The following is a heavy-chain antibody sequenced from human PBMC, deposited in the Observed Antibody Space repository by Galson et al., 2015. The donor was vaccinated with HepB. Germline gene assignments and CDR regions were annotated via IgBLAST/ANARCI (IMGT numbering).Heavy chain of an antibody. D-gene: IGHD3-10*01. J-gene: IGHJ4*02. CDR3: ARGSRGWIWFGEFLFDY. CDR2: IWYDGSNK. CDR1: GFTFSSYG. Sequence: SLRLSCAASGFTFSSYGMHWVRQAPGKGLEWVAVIWYDGSNKYYADSVKGRFTISRDNSKNTLYLQMNSLRAADTAVYYCARGSRGWIWFGEFLFDYWGQGTLVTVSS. V-gene: IGHV3-33*08.